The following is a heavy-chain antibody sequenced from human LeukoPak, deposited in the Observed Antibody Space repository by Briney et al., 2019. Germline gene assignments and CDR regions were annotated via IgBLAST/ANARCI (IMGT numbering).Heavy chain of an antibody. V-gene: IGHV3-30*02. CDR2: IRYDGSNK. J-gene: IGHJ5*02. CDR3: AKDTLDP. CDR1: GFTFSSYA. Sequence: PGRSLRLSCAASGFTFSSYAMHWVRQAPGKGLEWVVFIRYDGSNKYYADSVKGRFTISRDNSKNTLYLQMNSLRAEDTAVYYCAKDTLDPWGQETLVTVSS.